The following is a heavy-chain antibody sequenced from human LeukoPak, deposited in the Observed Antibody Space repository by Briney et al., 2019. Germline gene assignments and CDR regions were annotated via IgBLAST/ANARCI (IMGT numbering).Heavy chain of an antibody. V-gene: IGHV4-4*07. CDR3: ARGYYDSSGYYYEDY. CDR2: IYTSGST. Sequence: PSETLSLTCTVSGGSISSYYWSWIRQPAGKGLEWIGRIYTSGSTNYNPSLKSRVTMSVDTSKNQFSLKLSSVTAADTAVYYCARGYYDSSGYYYEDYWGQGTLVTVFS. J-gene: IGHJ4*02. CDR1: GGSISSYY. D-gene: IGHD3-22*01.